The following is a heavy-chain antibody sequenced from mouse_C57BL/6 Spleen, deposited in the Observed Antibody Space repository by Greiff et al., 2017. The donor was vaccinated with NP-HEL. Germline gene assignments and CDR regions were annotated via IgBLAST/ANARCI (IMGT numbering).Heavy chain of an antibody. D-gene: IGHD1-1*01. CDR3: ARGVLDYAMDY. V-gene: IGHV1-76*01. CDR2: IYPGSGNT. J-gene: IGHJ4*01. CDR1: GYTFTDYY. Sequence: QVQLQQSGAELVRPGASVKLSCKASGYTFTDYYINWVKQRPGQGLEWIARIYPGSGNTYYNEKFKGKATLTAEKSSSTAYMQLSSLTSEDSAVYFCARGVLDYAMDYWGQGTSVTVSS.